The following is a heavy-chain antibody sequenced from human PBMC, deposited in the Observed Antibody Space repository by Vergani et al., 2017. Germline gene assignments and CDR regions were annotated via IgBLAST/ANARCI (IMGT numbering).Heavy chain of an antibody. Sequence: QVQLVQSGAEVKKPGASLRVSCKASGYTFTSYDINWVRQATGQGLEWMGWMNPDTGNTGYEHKFQGRVTLTRDTSESTAYMELSSLGFEDTAVYYCASNLQYRRLGVWGKGTTVTVSS. J-gene: IGHJ6*04. V-gene: IGHV1-8*03. CDR1: GYTFTSYD. CDR3: ASNLQYRRLGV. CDR2: MNPDTGNT. D-gene: IGHD4-11*01.